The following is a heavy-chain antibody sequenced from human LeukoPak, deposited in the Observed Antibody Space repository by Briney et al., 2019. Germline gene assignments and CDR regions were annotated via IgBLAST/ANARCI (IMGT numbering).Heavy chain of an antibody. CDR2: IYYSGST. J-gene: IGHJ4*02. CDR3: ARDPGDNNY. Sequence: SETLSLTCTVSGGSITSYYWSWIRQPPGKGLEWIGSIYYSGSTNYSPSLKSRVTISIDTSKNQFSLKLTSVTAADTAVYYCARDPGDNNYWGQGTLVTVSS. CDR1: GGSITSYY. V-gene: IGHV4-59*13. D-gene: IGHD1-1*01.